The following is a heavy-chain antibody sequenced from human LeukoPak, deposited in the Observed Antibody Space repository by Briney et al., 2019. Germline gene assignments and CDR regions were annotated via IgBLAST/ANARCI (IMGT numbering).Heavy chain of an antibody. CDR2: IWYDGSNK. Sequence: PGGSLRLSCAASGFTFSSYGMHWVRQAPGKGLEWVAVIWYDGSNKYYADSVKGRFTISRDNSKNTLYLQMNSLRAEDTAVYYCARSPEPAAILAGFDYWGQGTLVTVSS. J-gene: IGHJ4*02. V-gene: IGHV3-33*01. CDR3: ARSPEPAAILAGFDY. D-gene: IGHD2-2*01. CDR1: GFTFSSYG.